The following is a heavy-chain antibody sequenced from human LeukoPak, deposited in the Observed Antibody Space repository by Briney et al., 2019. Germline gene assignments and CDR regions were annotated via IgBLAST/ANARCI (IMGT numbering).Heavy chain of an antibody. CDR2: INPSGGST. CDR3: ARDCSSTSCFDY. V-gene: IGHV1-46*01. CDR1: GYTFTSYY. J-gene: IGHJ4*02. Sequence: VASVKVSCKASGYTFTSYYMHWVRQAPGQGLEWMGIINPSGGSTSYAQRFQGRVTMTTDTSTSTVYMELSSLRSEDTAVYYCARDCSSTSCFDYWGQGTLVTVSS. D-gene: IGHD2-2*01.